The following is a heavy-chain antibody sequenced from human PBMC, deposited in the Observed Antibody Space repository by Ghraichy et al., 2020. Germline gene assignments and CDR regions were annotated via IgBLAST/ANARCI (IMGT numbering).Heavy chain of an antibody. D-gene: IGHD3-22*01. V-gene: IGHV1-8*01. Sequence: ASVKVSCKASGYTFTSYDINWVRQATGQGLEWMGWINPNSGNTGYAQKFQGRVTMTRNTSISTAYMELSSLRSEDTAVYYCARVISSGYYAGPRGFDPWGQGTLVTVSS. J-gene: IGHJ5*02. CDR3: ARVISSGYYAGPRGFDP. CDR1: GYTFTSYD. CDR2: INPNSGNT.